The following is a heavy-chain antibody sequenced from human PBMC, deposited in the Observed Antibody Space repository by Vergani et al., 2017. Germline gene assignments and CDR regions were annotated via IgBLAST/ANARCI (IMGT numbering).Heavy chain of an antibody. CDR1: GGSISSSNW. Sequence: QVQLQESGPGLVKPPGTLSLTCAVSGGSISSSNWWSWVRQTPGKGLEWIGEIYHSGSTNYNPSLKSRVTISVDKSKNQFSLKLSSVTAADTAVYYCARVLLTGYYSPRAYGMDVWGQGTTVTVSS. D-gene: IGHD3-9*01. CDR3: ARVLLTGYYSPRAYGMDV. CDR2: IYHSGST. V-gene: IGHV4-4*03. J-gene: IGHJ6*02.